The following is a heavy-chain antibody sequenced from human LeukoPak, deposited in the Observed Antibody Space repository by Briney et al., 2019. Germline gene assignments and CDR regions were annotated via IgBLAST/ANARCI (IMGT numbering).Heavy chain of an antibody. CDR1: GGSISSGSYY. V-gene: IGHV4-61*02. Sequence: PSETLSLTCTVSGGSISSGSYYWSWIRQPAGKGLEWIGRLYTTGSTNYNPSLKSRVTISVDTSKNQFSLKLSSVTAADTAVYYCARDPFGQKPRSYYYYYMDVWGKGTTVTVSS. D-gene: IGHD3-16*01. CDR3: ARDPFGQKPRSYYYYYMDV. J-gene: IGHJ6*03. CDR2: LYTTGST.